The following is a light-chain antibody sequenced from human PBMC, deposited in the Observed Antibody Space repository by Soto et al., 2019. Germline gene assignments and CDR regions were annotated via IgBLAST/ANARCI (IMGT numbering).Light chain of an antibody. Sequence: EIVMTQSPGTLSVSPGERATLSCRASQSVRSNLAWYQQKRGQAPRLLIYAVSTGATGIPARFSGSGSGTEFTLTINSPPSGDSAVYYCQTHNNSPLTFGGGTKGAL. CDR3: QTHNNSPLT. CDR1: QSVRSN. J-gene: IGKJ4*01. V-gene: IGKV3-15*01. CDR2: AVS.